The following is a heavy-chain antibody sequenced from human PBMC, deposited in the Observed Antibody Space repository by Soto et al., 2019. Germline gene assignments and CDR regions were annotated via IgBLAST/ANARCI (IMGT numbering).Heavy chain of an antibody. V-gene: IGHV4-59*01. D-gene: IGHD6-6*01. CDR3: ARRYSSSHDF. CDR2: IYYTGST. J-gene: IGHJ4*02. Sequence: QVQLQESGPGLVKPSETLSLTCTVSGGSISSYYWSWIRQPPGKGLEWIGYIYYTGSTNYNPSLKSRVPISVDTSKNQFSLKLTSVTAADTAVYYCARRYSSSHDFWGQGTLVTVSS. CDR1: GGSISSYY.